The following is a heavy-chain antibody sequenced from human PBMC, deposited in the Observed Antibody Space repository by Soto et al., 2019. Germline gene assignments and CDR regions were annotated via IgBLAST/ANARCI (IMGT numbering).Heavy chain of an antibody. J-gene: IGHJ3*02. V-gene: IGHV1-46*01. CDR1: GYTFTSYY. Sequence: QVQLVQSGAEVKKPGASVKVSCKASGYTFTSYYMHWVRQAPGQGLEWMGIINPSGGSTSYAQKFQGRVTMTRDTSTSTEYRELSSLGSEDTAVYYCGSAEYFSGGSCYSLAPPDGAFDIWGPGTMVTVSS. CDR3: GSAEYFSGGSCYSLAPPDGAFDI. D-gene: IGHD2-15*01. CDR2: INPSGGST.